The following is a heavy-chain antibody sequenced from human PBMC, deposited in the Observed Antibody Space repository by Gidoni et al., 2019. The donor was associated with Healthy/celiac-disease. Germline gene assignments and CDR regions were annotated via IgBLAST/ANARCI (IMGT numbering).Heavy chain of an antibody. Sequence: QVQLVASGGGVVQPGRSLRLSCAASGFTFSSYGMHWVRQAPGKGLEWVAVISYDGSNKYYADSVKGRFTISRDNSKNTLYLQMNSLRAEDTAVYYCAVGYDSSGYYYGAFDIWGQGTMVTVSS. V-gene: IGHV3-30*03. CDR3: AVGYDSSGYYYGAFDI. J-gene: IGHJ3*02. CDR2: ISYDGSNK. CDR1: GFTFSSYG. D-gene: IGHD3-22*01.